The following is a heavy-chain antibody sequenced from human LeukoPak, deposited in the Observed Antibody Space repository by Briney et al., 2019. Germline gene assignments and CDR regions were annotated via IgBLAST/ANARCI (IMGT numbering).Heavy chain of an antibody. D-gene: IGHD5-12*01. V-gene: IGHV3-23*01. CDR1: GFTFSSYA. CDR2: VSGSGGST. J-gene: IGHJ4*02. Sequence: GGSLRLSCGASGFTFSSYAMRWVRQAPGKGLEWVSGVSGSGGSTYYADSVKGRFTISRDNSKNTLYLQMNSLRAEDTAVYYCAKDLDIVATITGNWGQGTLVTVSS. CDR3: AKDLDIVATITGN.